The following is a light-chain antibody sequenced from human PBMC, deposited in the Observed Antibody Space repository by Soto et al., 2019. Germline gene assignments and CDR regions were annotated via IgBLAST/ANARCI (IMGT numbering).Light chain of an antibody. Sequence: QSALTQPASVSGSPGQSITISCTGTSSDLVGYNYVSWYQQHPGKAPKLMIYEFTNRPSGVSDRFSGSKSANTASLTISGLQAEDEADYYCSSYTGSSRVFGGGTKLTVL. V-gene: IGLV2-14*01. CDR2: EFT. CDR3: SSYTGSSRV. J-gene: IGLJ3*02. CDR1: SSDLVGYNY.